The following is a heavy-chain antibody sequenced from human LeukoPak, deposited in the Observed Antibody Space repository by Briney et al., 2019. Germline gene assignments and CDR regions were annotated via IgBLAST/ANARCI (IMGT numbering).Heavy chain of an antibody. D-gene: IGHD2-2*01. J-gene: IGHJ6*02. Sequence: GSLRLSCAASGFTFSSYSMNWVRQAPGKGLEWIGEINHSGSTNYNPSLKSRVTISVDTSKNQFSLKLSSVTAADTAVYYCARGVNIVVVPAAHYYYGMDVWGQGTTVTVSS. CDR2: INHSGST. V-gene: IGHV4-34*01. CDR3: ARGVNIVVVPAAHYYYGMDV. CDR1: GFTFSSYS.